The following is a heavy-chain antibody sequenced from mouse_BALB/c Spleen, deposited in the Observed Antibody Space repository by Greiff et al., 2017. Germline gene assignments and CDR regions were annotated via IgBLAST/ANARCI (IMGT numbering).Heavy chain of an antibody. V-gene: IGHV14-3*02. D-gene: IGHD2-14*01. J-gene: IGHJ4*01. CDR2: IDPANGNT. Sequence: VQLQQSGPELVKPGASVKLSCTASGFNIKDTYMHWVKQRPEQGLEWIGRIDPANGNTKNDPKFQGKATITADTSSNTAYLQLSSLTSEDTAVYYCARSLDRYHAMDYWGQGTTVTVSS. CDR3: ARSLDRYHAMDY. CDR1: GFNIKDTY.